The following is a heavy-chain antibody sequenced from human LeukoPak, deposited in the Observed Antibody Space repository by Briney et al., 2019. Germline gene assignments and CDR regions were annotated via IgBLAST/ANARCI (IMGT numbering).Heavy chain of an antibody. Sequence: PGGSLRLSCAASGFTFSNAWMSWVRQAPGKGLEWVSAISGSGGSTYYADSVKGRFTISRDNSKNTLYLQMNSLRAEDTAVYYCAKLEYFYDPPFYWGQGTLVTVSS. V-gene: IGHV3-23*01. CDR2: ISGSGGST. D-gene: IGHD3-22*01. CDR3: AKLEYFYDPPFY. J-gene: IGHJ4*02. CDR1: GFTFSNAW.